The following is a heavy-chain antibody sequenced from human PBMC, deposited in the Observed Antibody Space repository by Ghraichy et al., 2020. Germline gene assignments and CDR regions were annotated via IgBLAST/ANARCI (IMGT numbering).Heavy chain of an antibody. V-gene: IGHV3-11*04. D-gene: IGHD3-3*01. CDR1: GFTFSDYY. CDR2: ISSSGSTI. Sequence: GGSLRLSCAASGFTFSDYYMSWIRQAPGKGLEWVSYISSSGSTIYYADSVKGRFTISRDNAKNSLYLQMNSLRAEDTAVYYCARLIKDDFWSGYVGGWAGGGAGYYYYYMDVWGKGTTVTVSS. CDR3: ARLIKDDFWSGYVGGWAGGGAGYYYYYMDV. J-gene: IGHJ6*03.